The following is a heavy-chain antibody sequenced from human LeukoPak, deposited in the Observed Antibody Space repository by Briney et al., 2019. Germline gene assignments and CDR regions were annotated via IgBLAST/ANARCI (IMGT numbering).Heavy chain of an antibody. Sequence: ASVKVSCKTSGYTFTTSYINWVRQAPGQGLEWMGWVSAYNGKTSYAQRFQGRVTMTTGSSTSTAYMDLASLRYDDTAVYYCARGGTFYPSIDYWGQGTLVTVSS. CDR1: GYTFTTSY. J-gene: IGHJ4*02. V-gene: IGHV1-18*01. CDR3: ARGGTFYPSIDY. CDR2: VSAYNGKT. D-gene: IGHD1-26*01.